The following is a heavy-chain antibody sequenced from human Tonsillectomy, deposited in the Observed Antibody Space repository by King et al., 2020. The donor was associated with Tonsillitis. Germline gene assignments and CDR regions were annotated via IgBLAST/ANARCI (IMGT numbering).Heavy chain of an antibody. CDR2: IYSSDRT. CDR3: ARDLVSEGSGYYYGGFDY. D-gene: IGHD3-22*01. J-gene: IGHJ4*02. CDR1: GFNVSSKY. Sequence: VQLVESGGGLVQPGGSLGLSCAASGFNVSSKYMSWVRQAPGKGLEWVSVIYSSDRTYYADSVKGRFTISSDNSKNTLYLQMNSLRAEDTAVYYCARDLVSEGSGYYYGGFDYWGQETLVTVSS. V-gene: IGHV3-66*01.